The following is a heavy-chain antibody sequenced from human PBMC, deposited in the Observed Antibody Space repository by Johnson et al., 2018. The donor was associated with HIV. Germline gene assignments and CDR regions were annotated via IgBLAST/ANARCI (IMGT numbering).Heavy chain of an antibody. CDR1: GFIFSDYG. D-gene: IGHD6-13*01. J-gene: IGHJ3*02. CDR3: AKGRIAAAGTGVDAFDI. CDR2: TSGSGGST. Sequence: MLLVESGGGVVQPGRSLRLSCAASGFIFSDYGMHWVRQAPGKGLAWVSATSGSGGSTYYADSVKGRFTISRDNSKNTLYLQMNSLRAEDTAVYYCAKGRIAAAGTGVDAFDIWGQGTMVTVSS. V-gene: IGHV3-23*04.